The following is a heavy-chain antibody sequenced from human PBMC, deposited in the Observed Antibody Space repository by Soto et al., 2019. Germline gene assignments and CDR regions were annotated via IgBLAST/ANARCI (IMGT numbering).Heavy chain of an antibody. V-gene: IGHV4-30-4*01. CDR2: IYYSGST. CDR3: ARSSPMDFDY. Sequence: SETLSLTCTVSGGSISSGDYYWSWIRQPPGKGLEWIGCIYYSGSTYYNPSLKSRVTISVDTSKNQFSLKLSSVTAADTAVYYCARSSPMDFDYWGQGTLVTVSS. CDR1: GGSISSGDYY. J-gene: IGHJ4*02. D-gene: IGHD3-10*01.